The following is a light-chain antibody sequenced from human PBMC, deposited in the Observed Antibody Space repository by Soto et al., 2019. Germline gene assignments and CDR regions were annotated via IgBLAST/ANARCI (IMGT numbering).Light chain of an antibody. J-gene: IGKJ1*01. CDR3: QQHNSSPWT. Sequence: STLSASVGDRVTITCRASQGIDSSFAWYQQKPGKAPKLLIYAASSLQSGVPSRFSGSGSGTEFPLTINSLQPEDFATYYCQQHNSSPWTFGQVTKV. V-gene: IGKV1-9*01. CDR2: AAS. CDR1: QGIDSS.